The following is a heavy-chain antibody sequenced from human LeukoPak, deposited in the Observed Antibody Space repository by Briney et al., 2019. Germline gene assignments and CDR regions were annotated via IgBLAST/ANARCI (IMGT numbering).Heavy chain of an antibody. CDR2: IYPNGRT. CDR3: ARPSDYADFQD. V-gene: IGHV4-61*02. CDR1: GASISSGANY. D-gene: IGHD4-17*01. Sequence: SQTLSLTCTVSGASISSGANYWHWIRQPAGTGLEWIGRIYPNGRTQYNPSLQSRVTIGLDNPKKQFSLKLTSVTAADTAVYYCARPSDYADFQDWGQGTLVTVSS. J-gene: IGHJ1*01.